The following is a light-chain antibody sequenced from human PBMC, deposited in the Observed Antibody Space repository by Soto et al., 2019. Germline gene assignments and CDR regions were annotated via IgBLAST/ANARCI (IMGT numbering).Light chain of an antibody. J-gene: IGLJ2*01. CDR2: LNSDGSH. CDR1: SGHSNYA. CDR3: QTWGTGIQV. V-gene: IGLV4-69*01. Sequence: QLVLTQSPSASASLGASVKLTCTLSSGHSNYAIAWHQQQPEKGPRYLMKLNSDGSHSKGDGIPDRFSGSSSGAERYLTISSLQSEDEADYYCQTWGTGIQVFCGGTKLTVL.